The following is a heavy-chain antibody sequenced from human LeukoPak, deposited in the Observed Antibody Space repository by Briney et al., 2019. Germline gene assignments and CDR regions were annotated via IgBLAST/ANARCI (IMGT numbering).Heavy chain of an antibody. D-gene: IGHD3-10*01. V-gene: IGHV5-51*01. Sequence: GESLKISCEGSGYSFTSYWIGRVRQMPGKGLEWMGIIYPGDSATRYSPPFQGQVTISADKSISTAYLQWSSLKASDTAMYYCARAMTMVRYFDFWGQGILVTVSS. CDR1: GYSFTSYW. CDR3: ARAMTMVRYFDF. CDR2: IYPGDSAT. J-gene: IGHJ4*02.